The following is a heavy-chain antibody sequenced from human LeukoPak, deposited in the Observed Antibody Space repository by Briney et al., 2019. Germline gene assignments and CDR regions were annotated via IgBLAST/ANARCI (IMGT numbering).Heavy chain of an antibody. J-gene: IGHJ4*02. D-gene: IGHD1-14*01. Sequence: GGSLRLSCAVSGFTFRYSWMSWVRQAPGKGLEWVANIKEDGSEKYYVDSVKGRFTISRDNAKRSLYLQMNSLRAQDTAVYYCASRNLFEYWGQGTLVTVSS. CDR1: GFTFRYSW. CDR2: IKEDGSEK. V-gene: IGHV3-7*01. CDR3: ASRNLFEY.